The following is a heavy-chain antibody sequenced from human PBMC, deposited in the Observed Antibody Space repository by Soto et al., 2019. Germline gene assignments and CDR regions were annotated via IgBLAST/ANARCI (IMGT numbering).Heavy chain of an antibody. Sequence: ASVKVSCKASGYTFTSYAMHWVRQAPGQRLEWMGWINAGNGNTKYSQKFQGRVTITRDTSASTAYMELSSLRSEDTAVYYCASGLXLGFDYYYYMXVWGKGTTVXVSS. V-gene: IGHV1-3*01. D-gene: IGHD3-10*01. CDR1: GYTFTSYA. CDR2: INAGNGNT. CDR3: ASGLXLGFDYYYYMXV. J-gene: IGHJ6*03.